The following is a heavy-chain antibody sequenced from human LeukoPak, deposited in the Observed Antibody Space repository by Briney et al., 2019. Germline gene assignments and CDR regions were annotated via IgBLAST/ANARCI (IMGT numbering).Heavy chain of an antibody. CDR2: INGDGSIT. Sequence: GGSLRLSCAASGFPFSSYWMHWVRQAPGKGLLWVARINGDGSITAYADSVKGRFTISRDNAENTLYLQMNSLRVEDTAAYHCASDSPYYGMDVWGQGTMVTVSS. CDR3: ASDSPYYGMDV. V-gene: IGHV3-74*01. J-gene: IGHJ6*02. CDR1: GFPFSSYW.